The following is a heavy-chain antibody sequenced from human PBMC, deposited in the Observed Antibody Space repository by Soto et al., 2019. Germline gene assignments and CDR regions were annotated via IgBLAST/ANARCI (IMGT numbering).Heavy chain of an antibody. CDR3: ARHESAMVYYYYGMDV. V-gene: IGHV4-39*01. CDR1: GGSISSSSYY. CDR2: IYYSGST. J-gene: IGHJ6*02. D-gene: IGHD5-18*01. Sequence: LALTCTVSGGSISSSSYYWGWIRQPPGKGLEWIGSIYYSGSTYYNPSLKSRVTISVDTSKNQFSLKLSSVTAADTAVYYCARHESAMVYYYYGMDVWGQGTTVTVSS.